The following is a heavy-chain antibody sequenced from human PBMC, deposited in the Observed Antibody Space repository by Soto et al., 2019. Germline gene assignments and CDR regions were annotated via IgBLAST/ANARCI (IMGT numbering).Heavy chain of an antibody. Sequence: QVQLVQSAAEVKKPGASVKVSCKASGYTLTNYAISWVRQAPGQGPEWMGWINTYNGNSNYAQKFQGRVTMTTDTCWNTADRELRSLTSDDTAVYYCARDCTGGSCFCIYWGQGTLVTVSS. V-gene: IGHV1-18*01. J-gene: IGHJ4*02. CDR1: GYTLTNYA. D-gene: IGHD2-15*01. CDR3: ARDCTGGSCFCIY. CDR2: INTYNGNS.